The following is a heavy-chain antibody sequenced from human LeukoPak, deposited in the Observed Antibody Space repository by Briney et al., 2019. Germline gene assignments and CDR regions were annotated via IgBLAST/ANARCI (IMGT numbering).Heavy chain of an antibody. V-gene: IGHV3-11*01. CDR3: ARLIYDYAWGSPGY. Sequence: GGSLRLSCAASGFTFSDYYMSWIRQAPGKGLEWVSYISSSGSTIYYADSVKGRFTISRDNAKNSLYLQMNSLGVEDTAVYHCARLIYDYAWGSPGYWGQGTLVTVSS. D-gene: IGHD3-16*01. CDR2: ISSSGSTI. J-gene: IGHJ4*02. CDR1: GFTFSDYY.